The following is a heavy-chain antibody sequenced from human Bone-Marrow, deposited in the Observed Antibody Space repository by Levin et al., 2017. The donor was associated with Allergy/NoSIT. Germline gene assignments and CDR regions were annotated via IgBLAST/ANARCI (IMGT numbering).Heavy chain of an antibody. CDR2: IYSGGDT. D-gene: IGHD6-13*01. CDR3: ARNGVGTAAGTP. Sequence: EASVKVSCAASGFSVSRNYMSWVRQAPGKGLEWVSLIYSGGDTQYADSVKGRFTISRDNSRNTLYLQMNSLRGDDTAVYYCARNGVGTAAGTPWGQGTLVTVSS. CDR1: GFSVSRNY. J-gene: IGHJ4*02. V-gene: IGHV3-66*01.